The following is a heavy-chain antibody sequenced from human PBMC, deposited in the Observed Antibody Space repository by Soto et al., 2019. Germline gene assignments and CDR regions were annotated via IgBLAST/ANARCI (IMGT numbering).Heavy chain of an antibody. CDR2: INAGNGNT. CDR3: ATGPHSSSFPYYSDC. CDR1: GYTFTSYA. J-gene: IGHJ4*02. Sequence: QVQLVQSGAEVKKPGASVKVSCKASGYTFTSYAMHWVRQAPGQRLEWMGWINAGNGNTKYSQKFQGRVTITRDTSASTAYMELSSLRSEDTAVYYCATGPHSSSFPYYSDCWGQGTLVTVSS. V-gene: IGHV1-3*01. D-gene: IGHD6-13*01.